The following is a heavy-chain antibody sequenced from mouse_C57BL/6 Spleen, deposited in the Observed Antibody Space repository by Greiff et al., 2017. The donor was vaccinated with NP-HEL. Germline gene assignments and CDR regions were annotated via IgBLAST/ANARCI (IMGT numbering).Heavy chain of an antibody. CDR1: GYTFTSYW. J-gene: IGHJ2*01. V-gene: IGHV1-55*01. CDR2: IYPGSGST. CDR3: AISGCNYVRFDY. D-gene: IGHD2-1*01. Sequence: QVQLKQPGAELVKPGASVKMSCKASGYTFTSYWITWVKQRPGQGLEWIGDIYPGSGSTNYNEKFKSKATLTVDTSSSTAYMQLSSLTSEDSAVYYCAISGCNYVRFDYWGQGTTLTVSS.